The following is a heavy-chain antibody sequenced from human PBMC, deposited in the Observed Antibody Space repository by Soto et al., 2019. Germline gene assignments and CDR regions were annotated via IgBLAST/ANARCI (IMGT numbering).Heavy chain of an antibody. J-gene: IGHJ5*02. CDR1: GYTFTTYT. CDR2: INAGNGNT. D-gene: IGHD3-22*01. CDR3: AKDPPLYYYDSSGYTDNWFDP. Sequence: ASVKVSCKASGYTFTTYTMHWVRQAPGQRLEWMGWINAGNGNTKYSQKFQGRVTITRDTSASTAYMELSSLRSEDTAVYYCAKDPPLYYYDSSGYTDNWFDPWGQGTLVTVSS. V-gene: IGHV1-3*01.